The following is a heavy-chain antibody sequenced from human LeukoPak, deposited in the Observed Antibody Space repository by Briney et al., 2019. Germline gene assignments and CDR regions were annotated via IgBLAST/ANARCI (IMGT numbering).Heavy chain of an antibody. V-gene: IGHV3-7*01. Sequence: PGRSLRLSCAASGFSFSRYWMSGVGGAPAKGLEWVASINQGESAKFYVDSVKGRFTISRDNVKNSLFLQMNSLRTEDTAFYYCAKLLRDVTTYDFWGHGALVTVSS. CDR1: GFSFSRYW. CDR2: INQGESAK. CDR3: AKLLRDVTTYDF. J-gene: IGHJ4*01. D-gene: IGHD1-14*01.